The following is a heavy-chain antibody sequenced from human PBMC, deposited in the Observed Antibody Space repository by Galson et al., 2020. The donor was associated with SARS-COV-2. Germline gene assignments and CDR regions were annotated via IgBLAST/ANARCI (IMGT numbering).Heavy chain of an antibody. CDR3: AHSAPSSLTIFGVVIVKDYFDY. V-gene: IGHV2-5*01. Sequence: SLTTSGVGVGWIRQPPGKALEWLALIYWNDDKRYSPSLKSRLTITKDTSKNQVVLTMTNMDPVDTATYFCAHSAPSSLTIFGVVIVKDYFDYWGQGTLVTVSS. CDR1: SLTTSGVG. CDR2: IYWNDDK. D-gene: IGHD3-3*01. J-gene: IGHJ4*02.